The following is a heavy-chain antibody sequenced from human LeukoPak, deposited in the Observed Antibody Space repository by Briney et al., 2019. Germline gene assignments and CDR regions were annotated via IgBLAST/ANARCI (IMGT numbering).Heavy chain of an antibody. CDR3: ASLTYYDFWSGYSQH. CDR1: GYSISSGYY. V-gene: IGHV4-38-2*02. D-gene: IGHD3-3*01. Sequence: SETLSLTCTVSGYSISSGYYWGWIRQPPGKGLEWIGSIYHSGSTYYNPSLKSRVTISVDTSKNQFSLKLSSVTAADTAVYYCASLTYYDFWSGYSQHWSQGTLVTVSS. J-gene: IGHJ1*01. CDR2: IYHSGST.